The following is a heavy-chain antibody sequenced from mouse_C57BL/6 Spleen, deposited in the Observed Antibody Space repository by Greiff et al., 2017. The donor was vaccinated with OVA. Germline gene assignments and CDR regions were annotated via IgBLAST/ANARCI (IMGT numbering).Heavy chain of an antibody. CDR1: GYTFTSYW. CDR2: IYPGSGST. J-gene: IGHJ3*01. Sequence: QVQLQQPGAELVKPGASVKMSCKASGYTFTSYWITWVKQRPGQGLEWIGDIYPGSGSTNYNEKFKSKATLTVDTSSSTAYMQLSSLTSEDSAVYYCARSNYYGSSFAYWGQGILVTVSA. CDR3: ARSNYYGSSFAY. V-gene: IGHV1-55*01. D-gene: IGHD1-1*01.